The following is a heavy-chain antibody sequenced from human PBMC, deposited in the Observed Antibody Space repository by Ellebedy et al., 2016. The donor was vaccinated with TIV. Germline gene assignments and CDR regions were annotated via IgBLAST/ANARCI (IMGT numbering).Heavy chain of an antibody. Sequence: SETLSLTCSVSGGSITTTDYYWGWIRQPPGKGLEWIGTIYYSGSTLYNPSLSLKSRVTVSVDTSNNQFSLKLKSVTAADTAVYYCAEGRSGWYYFDYWGQGTPVTVSS. V-gene: IGHV4-39*07. D-gene: IGHD6-19*01. J-gene: IGHJ4*02. CDR1: GGSITTTDYY. CDR3: AEGRSGWYYFDY. CDR2: IYYSGST.